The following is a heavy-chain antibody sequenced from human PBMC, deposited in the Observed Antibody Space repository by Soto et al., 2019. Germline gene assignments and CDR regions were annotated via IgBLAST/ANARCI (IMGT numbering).Heavy chain of an antibody. CDR1: GGSFSGYY. CDR2: INHSGST. J-gene: IGHJ3*02. Sequence: SETLSLTCAVYGGSFSGYYWSWIRQPPGKGLEWIGEINHSGSTNYNPSLKSRVTISVDTSKNQFSLKLSSVTAADTAVYYCARDPAGYSSGWPAGPDAFDIWGQGTMVTVSS. CDR3: ARDPAGYSSGWPAGPDAFDI. V-gene: IGHV4-34*09. D-gene: IGHD6-19*01.